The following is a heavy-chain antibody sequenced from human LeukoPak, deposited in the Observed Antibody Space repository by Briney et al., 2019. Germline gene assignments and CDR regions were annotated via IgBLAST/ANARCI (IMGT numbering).Heavy chain of an antibody. J-gene: IGHJ4*02. V-gene: IGHV3-30*02. D-gene: IGHD2-8*02. CDR2: IAHHGNNK. Sequence: GGSLRLSCGAPGFTFSSSAMHWVRQGPGKGLEWVAYIAHHGNNKYYADSVKSRFTISRDNSKGSLYLQMNSLRADDTAVYYCAKDGSWSCTDWGQGTLVRVSS. CDR3: AKDGSWSCTD. CDR1: GFTFSSSA.